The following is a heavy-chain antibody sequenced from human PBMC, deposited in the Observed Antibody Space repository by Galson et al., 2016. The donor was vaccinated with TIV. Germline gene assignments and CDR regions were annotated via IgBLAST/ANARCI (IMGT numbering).Heavy chain of an antibody. D-gene: IGHD5-18*01. CDR2: IIPMFGTA. V-gene: IGHV1-69*13. Sequence: SVKVSCKASGYIFTNYYFHWVRQAPGQGLEWMGEIIPMFGTANYAQKFQGRVTITADESTSTAYMELSSLRSEDTAVYYCAKDRNTAFDTHYSYYGLDVWGQGTTVIVSS. J-gene: IGHJ6*02. CDR3: AKDRNTAFDTHYSYYGLDV. CDR1: GYIFTNYY.